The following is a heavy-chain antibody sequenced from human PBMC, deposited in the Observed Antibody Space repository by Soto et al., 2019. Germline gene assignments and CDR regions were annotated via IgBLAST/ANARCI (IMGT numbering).Heavy chain of an antibody. V-gene: IGHV1-18*01. Sequence: ASVKVSCKASGYTFTSYGISWVRQAPGQGLEWMGWISAYNGNTNYAQKLQGRVTMTTDTSTSTAYMELRSLRSDDTAVYYCARGRIAARSDYYYYGMDVWGQGTTVTVSS. J-gene: IGHJ6*02. CDR1: GYTFTSYG. CDR3: ARGRIAARSDYYYYGMDV. D-gene: IGHD6-6*01. CDR2: ISAYNGNT.